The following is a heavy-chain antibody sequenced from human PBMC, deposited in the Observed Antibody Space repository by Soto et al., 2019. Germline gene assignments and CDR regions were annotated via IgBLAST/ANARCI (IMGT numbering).Heavy chain of an antibody. Sequence: QVQLQQWGAGLLKPSETLSLTCAVFGGSVNSGNYYWSWIRQPPGKGLEWIGEMSHSGGTHFNPSLKRRVTISVDTSKNQYSRKISSVAAADTALYYCARVGRGTATTVVDAFDIWGPGTMVTVSS. CDR3: ARVGRGTATTVVDAFDI. CDR1: GGSVNSGNYY. CDR2: MSHSGGT. D-gene: IGHD1-1*01. V-gene: IGHV4-34*01. J-gene: IGHJ3*02.